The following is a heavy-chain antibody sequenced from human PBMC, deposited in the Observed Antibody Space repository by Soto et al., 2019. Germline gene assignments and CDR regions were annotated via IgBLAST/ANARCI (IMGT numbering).Heavy chain of an antibody. CDR3: TRSRGGYDLRGPFDY. CDR1: GFTFSGSA. Sequence: VGSLRLSCAASGFTFSGSAMHWVRQASGKGLEWVGRIRSKANSYATAYAASVKGRFTISRDDSKNTAYLQMNSLKTEDTAVYYCTRSRGGYDLRGPFDYWGQGTLVTVSS. D-gene: IGHD5-12*01. J-gene: IGHJ4*02. CDR2: IRSKANSYAT. V-gene: IGHV3-73*01.